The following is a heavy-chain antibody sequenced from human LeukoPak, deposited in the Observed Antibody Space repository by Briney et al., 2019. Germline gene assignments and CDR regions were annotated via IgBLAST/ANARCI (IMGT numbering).Heavy chain of an antibody. CDR2: ISGSGGST. CDR3: AKDTALYYDYVWGSPWYDP. CDR1: GFTFSSYA. D-gene: IGHD3-16*01. Sequence: GGSLRLSCAASGFTFSSYAMSWVRQAPGGGLEWVSAISGSGGSTYYADSVKGRFTISRDNSKNTLYLQMNSLRAEDTAVYYCAKDTALYYDYVWGSPWYDPWGQGTLVTVSS. J-gene: IGHJ5*02. V-gene: IGHV3-23*01.